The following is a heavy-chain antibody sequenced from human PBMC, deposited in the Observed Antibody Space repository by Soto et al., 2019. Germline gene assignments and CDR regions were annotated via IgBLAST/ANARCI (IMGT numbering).Heavy chain of an antibody. V-gene: IGHV1-18*01. J-gene: IGHJ6*02. CDR3: ARVPITIFGVALPYGMDV. CDR1: GYTFTSYG. Sequence: ASVKVSCKASGYTFTSYGISWVRQAPGQGLEWMGWISAYNGNTHYAQTLQGRVTMTTDTSTSTAYMELRSLRSDDTAVYYCARVPITIFGVALPYGMDVWGQGTTVTVSS. D-gene: IGHD3-3*01. CDR2: ISAYNGNT.